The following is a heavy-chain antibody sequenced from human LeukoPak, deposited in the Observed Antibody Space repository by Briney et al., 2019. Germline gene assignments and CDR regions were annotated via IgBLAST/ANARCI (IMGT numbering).Heavy chain of an antibody. D-gene: IGHD3-22*01. J-gene: IGHJ4*02. CDR2: IYYSGST. CDR3: ARQDSSGYGDDY. Sequence: PSETLSLTCTVSGGSISSSSYYWGWIRQPPGKGLEWIGSIYYSGSTYYNPSLKGRVTISVDTSKNQFSLKLSSVTAADTAVYYCARQDSSGYGDDYWGQGTLVTVSS. V-gene: IGHV4-39*01. CDR1: GGSISSSSYY.